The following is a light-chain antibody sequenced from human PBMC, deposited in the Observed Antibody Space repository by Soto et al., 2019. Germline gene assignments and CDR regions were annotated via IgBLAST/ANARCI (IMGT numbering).Light chain of an antibody. CDR3: CSYAGSSALV. V-gene: IGLV2-23*01. CDR2: EGS. CDR1: SSDVGSYNL. J-gene: IGLJ2*01. Sequence: QSALTQPASVSGSPGQSITISCTGISSDVGSYNLVSWYQQHPGKAPKLIIYEGSKRPSGVSNRFSGSKSGNTASLTISGLQAEDEADYYCCSYAGSSALVFGGGTKLTVL.